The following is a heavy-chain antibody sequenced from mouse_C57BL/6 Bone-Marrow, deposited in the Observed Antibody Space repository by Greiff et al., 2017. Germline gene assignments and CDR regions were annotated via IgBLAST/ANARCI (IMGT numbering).Heavy chain of an antibody. CDR3: ASPRWLLVDY. V-gene: IGHV2-2*01. CDR2: IWSGGST. CDR1: GFSLTSYG. J-gene: IGHJ2*01. D-gene: IGHD2-3*01. Sequence: VQRVESGPGLVQPSQSLSITCTVSGFSLTSYGVHWVRQSPGKGLEWLGVIWSGGSTDYNAAFISRLSISKDNSKSQVFFKMNSLQADDTAIYYCASPRWLLVDYWGQGTTLTVSS.